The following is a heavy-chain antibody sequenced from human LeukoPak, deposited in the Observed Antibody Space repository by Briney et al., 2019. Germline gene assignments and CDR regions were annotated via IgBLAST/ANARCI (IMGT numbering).Heavy chain of an antibody. Sequence: PSETLSLTCAVYGGSFSGYYWSWIRQPPGKELEWIGEINHSGSTNYNPSLKSRVTISVDTSKNQFSLKLSSVTAADTAVYYCARVDYCNYGHAFDIWGQGTMVTVSS. CDR3: ARVDYCNYGHAFDI. J-gene: IGHJ3*02. D-gene: IGHD4-11*01. CDR2: INHSGST. CDR1: GGSFSGYY. V-gene: IGHV4-34*01.